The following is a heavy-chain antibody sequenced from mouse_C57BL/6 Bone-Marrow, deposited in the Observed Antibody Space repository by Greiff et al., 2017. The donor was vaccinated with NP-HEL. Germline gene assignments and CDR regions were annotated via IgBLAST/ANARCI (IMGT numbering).Heavy chain of an antibody. J-gene: IGHJ1*03. CDR1: GFTFSSYA. D-gene: IGHD4-1*01. CDR2: ISSGGDYI. Sequence: EVQLVESGEGLVKPGGSLKLSCAASGFTFSSYAMSWVRQTPGKRLEWVAYISSGGDYIYYADTVKGRFTLSRDNARNTLYLQMSSLKSEDTAMYYCTREGANWDLYWYFDVWGTGTTVTVSS. CDR3: TREGANWDLYWYFDV. V-gene: IGHV5-9-1*02.